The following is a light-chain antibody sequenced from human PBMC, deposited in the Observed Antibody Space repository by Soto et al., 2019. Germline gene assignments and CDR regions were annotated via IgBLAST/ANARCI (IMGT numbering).Light chain of an antibody. CDR3: QQFNSWPPYT. V-gene: IGKV3-15*01. Sequence: ETVMTQSPATLSVSPGDRATLSCRASQNISSNLAWYQQKPDQAPRLLIYGASTRATGIPARFAGSGSGTELTLTISSLQSEDFAVYYCQQFNSWPPYTFGQGTKLEI. CDR2: GAS. J-gene: IGKJ2*01. CDR1: QNISSN.